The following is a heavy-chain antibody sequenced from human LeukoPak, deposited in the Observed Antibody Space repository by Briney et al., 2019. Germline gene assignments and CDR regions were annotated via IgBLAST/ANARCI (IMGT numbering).Heavy chain of an antibody. D-gene: IGHD1-14*01. V-gene: IGHV3-23*01. CDR1: GFLVSRYA. CDR3: AKPITTFDY. J-gene: IGHJ4*02. Sequence: GGSLRLSCAASGFLVSRYAMHWVRQAPGKGLEWVSAISGSGGSTYYADSVKGRFTISRDNSKNTLYLQMNSLRVEDTAVYYCAKPITTFDYWGQGTLVTVSS. CDR2: ISGSGGST.